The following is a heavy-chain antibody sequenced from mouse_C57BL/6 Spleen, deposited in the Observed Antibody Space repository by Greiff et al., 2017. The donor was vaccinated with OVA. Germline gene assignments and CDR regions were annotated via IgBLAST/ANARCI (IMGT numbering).Heavy chain of an antibody. Sequence: QVQLQQSGPELVKPGASVKISCKASGYAFSSSWMNWVKQRPGKGLEWIGRIYPGAGDTNYNGKFKGKATLTADKSSSTAYMQLSSLTSEDSAVYFCARRGGYWYFDVWGTGTTVTVSS. CDR2: IYPGAGDT. CDR3: ARRGGYWYFDV. V-gene: IGHV1-82*01. CDR1: GYAFSSSW. J-gene: IGHJ1*03.